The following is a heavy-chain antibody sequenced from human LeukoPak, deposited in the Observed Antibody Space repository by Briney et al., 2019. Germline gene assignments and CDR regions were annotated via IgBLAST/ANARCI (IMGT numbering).Heavy chain of an antibody. D-gene: IGHD3-22*01. CDR3: ARSLGSSGYAFDI. V-gene: IGHV3-30*04. Sequence: GGSLRLSCAASGFTFSSYAMHWVRQAPGKGLEWVAVISYDGSNKYYADSVKGRFTISRDNSKNTLYLQMNSLRAEDTAVYYCARSLGSSGYAFDIWGRGTMVTVSS. J-gene: IGHJ3*02. CDR1: GFTFSSYA. CDR2: ISYDGSNK.